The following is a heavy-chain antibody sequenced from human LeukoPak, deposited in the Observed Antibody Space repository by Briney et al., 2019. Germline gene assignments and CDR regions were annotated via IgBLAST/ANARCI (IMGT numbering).Heavy chain of an antibody. CDR1: GFTFSSLD. CDR2: VSYDGSIK. CDR3: ARNGGGSYFTVLDY. D-gene: IGHD3-10*01. V-gene: IGHV3-30*03. Sequence: GRSLRLSCAASGFTFSSLDMHWVRQAPGRGLEWVTVVSYDGSIKYYADSVKGRFTISRDNSKNTLYLQMDSLRSEDTAVYYCARNGGGSYFTVLDYWGQGTLVTVSS. J-gene: IGHJ4*02.